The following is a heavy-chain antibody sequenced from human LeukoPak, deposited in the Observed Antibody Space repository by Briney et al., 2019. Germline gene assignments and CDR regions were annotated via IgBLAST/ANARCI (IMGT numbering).Heavy chain of an antibody. CDR3: ARGNGWNDAFDF. CDR1: GSSISTYH. J-gene: IGHJ3*01. D-gene: IGHD6-19*01. Sequence: SETLSLTCSLSGSSISTYHWSLIRQPPEKGLEWIGYIYYTGSTNSNPSLTSRVTLSVATSKKQFSRRLSPVTPPDTAVYYCARGNGWNDAFDFWGQGTMVTVSS. V-gene: IGHV4-59*01. CDR2: IYYTGST.